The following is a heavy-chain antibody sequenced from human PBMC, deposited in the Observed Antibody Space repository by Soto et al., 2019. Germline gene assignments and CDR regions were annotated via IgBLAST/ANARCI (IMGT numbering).Heavy chain of an antibody. D-gene: IGHD1-26*01. CDR3: ATVVGATLGSYYYYGMDV. Sequence: PVGSLRLSCAASVFTFNSYAMSWVRQAPGKGLEWVSGISGSGVSTYYADSVKGRFTISRDNSKNTLYLQMNSLRAEDTAVYYCATVVGATLGSYYYYGMDVWGQGTTVTVSS. CDR2: ISGSGVST. J-gene: IGHJ6*02. CDR1: VFTFNSYA. V-gene: IGHV3-23*01.